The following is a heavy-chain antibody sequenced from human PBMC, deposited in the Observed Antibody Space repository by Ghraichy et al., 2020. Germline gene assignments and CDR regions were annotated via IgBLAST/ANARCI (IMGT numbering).Heavy chain of an antibody. D-gene: IGHD4-17*01. J-gene: IGHJ5*02. CDR1: GGSLSGYY. CDR2: IGHSGST. Sequence: SETLWRICAVTGGSLSGYYWTWIRQSPGKGLEWIGEIGHSGSTTYNPSLKSRVTISVDTSKNQFSLRLTSVTAADAGVYYCARETTVTDTWGQGTQVTVSS. CDR3: ARETTVTDT. V-gene: IGHV4-34*01.